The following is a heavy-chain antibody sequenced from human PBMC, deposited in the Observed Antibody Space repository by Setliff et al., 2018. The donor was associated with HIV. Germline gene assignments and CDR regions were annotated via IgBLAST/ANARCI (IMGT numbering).Heavy chain of an antibody. J-gene: IGHJ4*02. CDR1: GFTFCSYR. CDR3: VRGSGYYYFDN. Sequence: GESLKISCAASGFTFCSYRMHWVRQAPGKGLVWVFGMNTDGSSTRYADSVKGRFTISRDNAKNMLYLQMNSLSADDTAVYYCVRGSGYYYFDNWGQGALVTVSS. D-gene: IGHD3-22*01. V-gene: IGHV3-74*01. CDR2: MNTDGSST.